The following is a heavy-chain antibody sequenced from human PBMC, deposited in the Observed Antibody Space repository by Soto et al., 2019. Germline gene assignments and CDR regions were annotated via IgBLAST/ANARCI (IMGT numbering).Heavy chain of an antibody. J-gene: IGHJ5*02. CDR2: ISSSRATI. D-gene: IGHD2-2*01. CDR1: GFTFSSYS. V-gene: IGHV3-48*01. Sequence: EVQLVESGGGLVQPGGSLRLSCAASGFTFSSYSMNWVRQAPGKGLEWVSYISSSRATIYYADSVKGRFTISRDNAKNSLYLQMNSLRAEDTAVYYCARESYLYNWFDPWGQGTLVTVSS. CDR3: ARESYLYNWFDP.